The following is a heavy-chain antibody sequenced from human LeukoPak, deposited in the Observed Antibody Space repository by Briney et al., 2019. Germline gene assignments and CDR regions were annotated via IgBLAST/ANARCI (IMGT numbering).Heavy chain of an antibody. V-gene: IGHV4-61*02. CDR1: GDSISSGGYY. D-gene: IGHD2-2*01. Sequence: SETLSLTCSVFGDSISSGGYYWTWIRQPAGKGLEWIGGIYIGESANYNSSLKSRVTILVDTSKNQFSLKLSSVTAADTAMYFCARSRERICSNPPCYVDLQATWGQGTLVTVSP. CDR3: ARSRERICSNPPCYVDLQAT. J-gene: IGHJ4*02. CDR2: IYIGESA.